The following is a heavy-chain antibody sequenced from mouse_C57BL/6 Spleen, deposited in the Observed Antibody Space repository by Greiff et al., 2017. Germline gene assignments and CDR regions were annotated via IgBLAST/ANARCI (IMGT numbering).Heavy chain of an antibody. Sequence: EVKLVESGPELVKPGASVKIPCKASGYTFTDYNMDWVKQSHGKSLEWIGDINPNNGGTIYNQKFKGKATLTVDKSSSTAYMELRSLTSEDTAVYYCASRQLRRSWFAYWGQGTLVTVSA. D-gene: IGHD3-2*02. V-gene: IGHV1-18*01. J-gene: IGHJ3*01. CDR3: ASRQLRRSWFAY. CDR1: GYTFTDYN. CDR2: INPNNGGT.